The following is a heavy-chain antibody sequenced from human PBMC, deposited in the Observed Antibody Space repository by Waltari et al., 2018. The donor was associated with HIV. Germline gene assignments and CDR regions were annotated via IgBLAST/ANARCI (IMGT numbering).Heavy chain of an antibody. CDR3: AREAPPSPIDGWKPPLDI. Sequence: VQLLQSGHELNKPRASVKLSCEVSGYTFLDYGFTLVPQVSGQGLEWLGGIPVTRGQVIYARKIQGRSTISADAPTTTVYLDLRDRTSADTGVYYCAREAPPSPIDGWKPPLDIWGQGTLVTVS. D-gene: IGHD1-1*01. V-gene: IGHV1-18*01. J-gene: IGHJ4*02. CDR2: IPVTRGQV. CDR1: GYTFLDYG.